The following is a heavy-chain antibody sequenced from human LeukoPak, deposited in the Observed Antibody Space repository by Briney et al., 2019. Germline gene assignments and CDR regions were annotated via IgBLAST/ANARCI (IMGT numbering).Heavy chain of an antibody. J-gene: IGHJ4*02. V-gene: IGHV3-74*01. Sequence: GGSLRLSCAASGFTFSSYWMHWVRQAPGKGLVWVSRINSDGSSTSYADSVKGRFTISRDNAKNTLYLQINSLRAEDTAVYYCARVPFDYYDSSGPFDYWGQGTLVTVSS. D-gene: IGHD3-22*01. CDR3: ARVPFDYYDSSGPFDY. CDR1: GFTFSSYW. CDR2: INSDGSST.